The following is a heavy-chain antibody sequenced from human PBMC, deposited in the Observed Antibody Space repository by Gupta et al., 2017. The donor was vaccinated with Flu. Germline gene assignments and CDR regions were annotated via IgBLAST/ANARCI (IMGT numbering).Heavy chain of an antibody. Sequence: QVQLQESGPGLVKPSETLSLTCTVSGGSMSTYYYSWIRQAPGKGLEWIGYIYYSGSTNSNPSLRGRVTISVDASKNQFSLKLSSVTAADTAVYYCARGNWNDSGWFDPWGQGTLVTVSS. J-gene: IGHJ5*02. CDR3: ARGNWNDSGWFDP. CDR1: GGSMSTYY. D-gene: IGHD1-1*01. V-gene: IGHV4-59*01. CDR2: IYYSGST.